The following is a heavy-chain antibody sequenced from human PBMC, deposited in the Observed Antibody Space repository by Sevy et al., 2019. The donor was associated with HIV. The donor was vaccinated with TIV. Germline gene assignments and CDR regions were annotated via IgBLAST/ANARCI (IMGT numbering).Heavy chain of an antibody. V-gene: IGHV3-11*04. Sequence: GGSLRLSCAASGFTFSDYYMSWIRQAQGKGLEWVSYISSSGSTIYYADSVKGRFTISRDNAKNSLYLQMNSLRAEDTAVYYCARDIGAAAGVDAFDIWGQGTMVTVSS. CDR3: ARDIGAAAGVDAFDI. CDR1: GFTFSDYY. D-gene: IGHD6-13*01. J-gene: IGHJ3*02. CDR2: ISSSGSTI.